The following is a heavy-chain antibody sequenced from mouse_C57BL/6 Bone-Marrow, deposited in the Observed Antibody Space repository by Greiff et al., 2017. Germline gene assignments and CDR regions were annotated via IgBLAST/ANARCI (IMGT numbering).Heavy chain of an antibody. Sequence: QVQLQQPGAELVRPGSSVKLSCKASGYTFTSYWMHWVKQRPGQGLEWIGNIYPSDSETHYNQKFKDKATLTVVKSSSTAYMELSSLTSEDSAVYCYARDCWYVDVWGTGTTVTVSS. V-gene: IGHV1-61*01. CDR1: GYTFTSYW. CDR2: IYPSDSET. CDR3: ARDCWYVDV. J-gene: IGHJ1*03.